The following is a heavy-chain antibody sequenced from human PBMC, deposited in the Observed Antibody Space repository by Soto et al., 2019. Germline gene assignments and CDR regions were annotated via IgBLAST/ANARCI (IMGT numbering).Heavy chain of an antibody. CDR2: INHSGST. Sequence: SETLSLTCAVYGGSFSGYYWSWIRQPPGKGLEWIGEINHSGSTNYNPSLKSRVTISVDTSKNQFSLKLSSVTAADTAVYYCARGPYDDYGGNNLRQLDYWGQGTLVTVSS. CDR1: GGSFSGYY. CDR3: ARGPYDDYGGNNLRQLDY. V-gene: IGHV4-34*01. J-gene: IGHJ4*02. D-gene: IGHD4-17*01.